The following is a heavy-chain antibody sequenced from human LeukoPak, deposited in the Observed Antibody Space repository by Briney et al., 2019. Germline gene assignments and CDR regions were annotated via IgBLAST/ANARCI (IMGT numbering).Heavy chain of an antibody. CDR1: GYTFTSYG. Sequence: GASVKVSCKASGYTFTSYGISWARQAPGQGLEWMGWISAYNGNTNYAQKLQGRVTMTTDTSTSTAYMELRSLRSDDTAVYYCARDFRRYCGGDCYGMDVWGQGTTVTVSS. J-gene: IGHJ6*02. V-gene: IGHV1-18*01. CDR2: ISAYNGNT. D-gene: IGHD2-21*01. CDR3: ARDFRRYCGGDCYGMDV.